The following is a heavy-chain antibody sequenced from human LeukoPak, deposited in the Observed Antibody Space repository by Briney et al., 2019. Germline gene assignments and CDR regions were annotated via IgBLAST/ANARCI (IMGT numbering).Heavy chain of an antibody. CDR1: GYTFTSYG. V-gene: IGHV1-18*01. Sequence: ASVKVSCKASGYTFTSYGISWVRQAPGQGLEWMGWISAYNGNTNYAQKLQGRVTMTTDTSTSTACMELRSLRSDDTAVYYCARDLRAGYFDLWGRGTLVTVSS. CDR3: ARDLRAGYFDL. CDR2: ISAYNGNT. J-gene: IGHJ2*01.